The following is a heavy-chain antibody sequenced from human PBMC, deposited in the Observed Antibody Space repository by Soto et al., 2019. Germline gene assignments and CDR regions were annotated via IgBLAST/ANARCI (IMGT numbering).Heavy chain of an antibody. V-gene: IGHV1-3*01. J-gene: IGHJ4*02. CDR1: GDTFTGYA. D-gene: IGHD6-19*01. CDR3: ARAVAVPAXFDY. CDR2: INAGNVNT. Sequence: ASVKVSCKASGDTFTGYAFHWVRQAPGQRLEWMGWINAGNVNTKYSQKFQGRVTITRDTSASTAYMELSSLRSEDTAVYYCARAVAVPAXFDYWGQGTLVTVSS.